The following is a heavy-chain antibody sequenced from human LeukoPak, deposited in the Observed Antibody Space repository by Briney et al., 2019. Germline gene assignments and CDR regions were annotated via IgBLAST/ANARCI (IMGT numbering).Heavy chain of an antibody. CDR2: IYYSGTT. V-gene: IGHV4-59*06. CDR1: GGSISSYY. CDR3: ARTFGGGTYYFDY. J-gene: IGHJ4*02. Sequence: SETLSLTCTVSGGSISSYYWSWIRQHPGKGLEWIGYIYYSGTTYYNPSLKSRVTISVDTSKNQFSLKLSSVTAADTAVYYCARTFGGGTYYFDYWGQGTLVTVSS. D-gene: IGHD3-16*01.